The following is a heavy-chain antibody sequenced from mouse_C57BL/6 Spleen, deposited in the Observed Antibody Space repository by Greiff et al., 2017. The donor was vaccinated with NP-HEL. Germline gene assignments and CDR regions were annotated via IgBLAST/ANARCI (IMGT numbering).Heavy chain of an antibody. D-gene: IGHD2-1*01. CDR1: GYSFTDYN. J-gene: IGHJ2*01. Sequence: EVQLQQSGPELVKPGASVKLSCKASGYSFTDYNMNWVKQSNGKSLEWIGVINPNYGTTSYNQKFKGKATLTVDQSASTAYMQLNSLTSEDSAVYYCVNSDGNYQDYFDYWGQGTTLTVSS. CDR3: VNSDGNYQDYFDY. V-gene: IGHV1-39*01. CDR2: INPNYGTT.